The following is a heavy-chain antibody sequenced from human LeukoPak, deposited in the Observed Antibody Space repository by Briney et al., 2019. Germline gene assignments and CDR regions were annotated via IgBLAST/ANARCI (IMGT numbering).Heavy chain of an antibody. CDR1: GGTFSSYA. D-gene: IGHD3-22*01. Sequence: GASVKVSCKASGGTFSSYAISWARQAPGQGLEWMGGIISIFGTANYAQKVQGRVTITADESTSTAYMELSSLRSEDTAVYYCASYKTYYDSSGNPFDYWGQGTLVTVSS. CDR3: ASYKTYYDSSGNPFDY. J-gene: IGHJ4*02. V-gene: IGHV1-69*01. CDR2: IISIFGTA.